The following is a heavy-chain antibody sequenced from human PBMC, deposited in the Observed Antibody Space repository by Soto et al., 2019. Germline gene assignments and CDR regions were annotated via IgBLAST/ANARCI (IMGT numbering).Heavy chain of an antibody. V-gene: IGHV4-39*01. CDR2: IYYSGST. CDR1: GGSISSSSYY. D-gene: IGHD2-15*01. J-gene: IGHJ3*02. CDR3: ARPSNPLVAATPDAFDI. Sequence: SETLSLTCTVSGGSISSSSYYWGWIRQPPGKGLEWIGSIYYSGSTYYNPSLKSRVTISVDTSKNQFSLKLSSVTAADTAVYYCARPSNPLVAATPDAFDIWGQGTMVTVSS.